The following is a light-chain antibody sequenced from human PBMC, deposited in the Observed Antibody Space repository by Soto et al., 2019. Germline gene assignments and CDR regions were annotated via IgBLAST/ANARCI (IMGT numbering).Light chain of an antibody. V-gene: IGKV1-5*03. CDR2: KAS. CDR1: QSITTW. CDR3: QQYNSFSYT. Sequence: DIQMTQSPSTLSASVGDRVTITCRASQSITTWLAWYQQKPGKAPRLLIYKASSLERGVPSRFSGSGSGTAFTLTISSLQPDDFATYYCQQYNSFSYTFGQGTKLEIK. J-gene: IGKJ2*01.